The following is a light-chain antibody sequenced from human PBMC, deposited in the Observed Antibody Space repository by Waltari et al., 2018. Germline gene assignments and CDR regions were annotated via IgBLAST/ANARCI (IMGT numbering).Light chain of an antibody. CDR1: QSVYTN. V-gene: IGKV3D-15*01. CDR3: QQYNKWPLT. J-gene: IGKJ4*01. CDR2: GAS. Sequence: EIVLTQSPATLSVSLGERATLSCRASQSVYTNLACYQQIPGQAPRLLIYGASTSGTDIPAMFSRIGFGREFTLTITTLQSEDFAVYYSQQYNKWPLTFGGGTKVEI.